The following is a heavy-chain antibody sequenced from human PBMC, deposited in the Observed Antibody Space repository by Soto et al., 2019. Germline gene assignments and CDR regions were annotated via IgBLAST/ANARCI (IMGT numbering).Heavy chain of an antibody. CDR2: ISYDGSNK. D-gene: IGHD6-19*01. V-gene: IGHV3-30*18. J-gene: IGHJ6*02. Sequence: QVQLVESGGGVVQPGRSLRLSCAASGFTFSNYGMHWVRQAPGKGLDWVAVISYDGSNKYYADSVKGRFTISRDDSKNTLYLQMNSLRADDTAVYYCAKDLGAGTTGAYYGMDVWGHGTTVTVSS. CDR3: AKDLGAGTTGAYYGMDV. CDR1: GFTFSNYG.